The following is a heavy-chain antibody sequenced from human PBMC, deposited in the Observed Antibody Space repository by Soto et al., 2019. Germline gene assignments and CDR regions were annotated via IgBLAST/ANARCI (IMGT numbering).Heavy chain of an antibody. J-gene: IGHJ4*02. CDR2: IKQDGSEK. Sequence: EVQLVESGGGLVQTGGSLRLSSAASAFTFSSNWTSWVRQAPGKGLEWVANIKQDGSEKYYDDSVKGRFTISKDNAKYSLYXXXXXXXXXXXXXXXXXXXXXXXXXVGATYFDYWGQGTLVTVSS. D-gene: IGHD1-26*01. CDR1: AFTFSSNW. CDR3: XXXXXXXXXVGATYFDY. V-gene: IGHV3-7*02.